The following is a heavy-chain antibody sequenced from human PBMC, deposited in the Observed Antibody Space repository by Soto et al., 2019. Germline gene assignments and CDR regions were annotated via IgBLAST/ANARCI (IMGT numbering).Heavy chain of an antibody. CDR2: IRSKANSYAT. Sequence: EVQLVESGGGLVQPGGSLKLSCEASGFTFSGSAMHWVRQASGKGLEWVGRIRSKANSYATAYAASVKGRFTISRDDSKNTAYLQMNSLKTEDTAVYYCTRTGDDALDIWGQGTMVTVSS. D-gene: IGHD7-27*01. CDR3: TRTGDDALDI. J-gene: IGHJ3*02. CDR1: GFTFSGSA. V-gene: IGHV3-73*01.